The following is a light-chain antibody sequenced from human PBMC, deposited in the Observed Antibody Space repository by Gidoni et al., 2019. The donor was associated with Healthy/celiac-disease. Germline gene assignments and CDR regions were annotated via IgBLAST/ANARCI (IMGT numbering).Light chain of an antibody. CDR1: QSVSSSY. CDR3: QQYGSLRT. Sequence: EIVLTQSPGTLSLSPGERATLSCRASQSVSSSYLAWYQQKPGQAPKLLIYGASSRATGIPDRFSGSGSGTDLTLTISRLEPEDFAVYYCQQYGSLRTFGQGTKLEIK. V-gene: IGKV3-20*01. CDR2: GAS. J-gene: IGKJ2*01.